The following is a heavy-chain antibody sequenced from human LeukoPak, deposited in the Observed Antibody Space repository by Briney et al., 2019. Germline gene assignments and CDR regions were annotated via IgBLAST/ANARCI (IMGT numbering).Heavy chain of an antibody. CDR3: ARVGAVGGVFRAFDI. V-gene: IGHV3-21*01. CDR1: EFTFDDYA. D-gene: IGHD3-16*01. Sequence: KSGGSLRLSCAASEFTFDDYAMHWVRQAPGKGLEWVSSISSSSSYIYYAESVKGRFTISRDNAKNSLYLQMNSLRAEDTAVYYCARVGAVGGVFRAFDIWGQGTMVTVSS. J-gene: IGHJ3*02. CDR2: ISSSSSYI.